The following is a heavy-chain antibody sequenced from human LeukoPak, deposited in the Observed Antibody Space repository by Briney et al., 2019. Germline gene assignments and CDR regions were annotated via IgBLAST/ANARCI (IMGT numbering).Heavy chain of an antibody. J-gene: IGHJ4*02. CDR2: VSSSGST. V-gene: IGHV4-59*01. Sequence: SETLSLTCTVSGGSMSSYYWSWIRQPPGKGLEWIGYVSSSGSTNYNPSFKSRVTISVDTSKNKFSLKLSSVTAADTAVYFCARGGATQYYYWGQGTLVTVSS. D-gene: IGHD2-15*01. CDR3: ARGGATQYYY. CDR1: GGSMSSYY.